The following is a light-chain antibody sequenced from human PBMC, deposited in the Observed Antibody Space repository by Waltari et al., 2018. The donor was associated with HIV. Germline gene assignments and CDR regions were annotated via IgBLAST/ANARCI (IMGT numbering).Light chain of an antibody. CDR1: SSNIGSNT. CDR3: AAWDDSLKAPI. J-gene: IGLJ2*01. CDR2: SYN. V-gene: IGLV1-44*01. Sequence: QSVLTQPPSASGTPGQRVTISCSGSSSNIGSNTVNWYQQLPGTAPKLLIYSYNLRPAGVPDLFSGSKSGTSASLAISGLQSEDEADYYCAAWDDSLKAPIFGGGTKVTVL.